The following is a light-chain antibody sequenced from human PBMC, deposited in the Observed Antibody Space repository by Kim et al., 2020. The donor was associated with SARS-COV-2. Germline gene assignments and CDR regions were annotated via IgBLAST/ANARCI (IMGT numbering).Light chain of an antibody. CDR3: GTWDSSLSADWV. CDR1: SSNIGNNY. CDR2: DNN. Sequence: KVTTACSRSSSNIGNNYVSWYQQPPGTAPKLLIYDNNKRPSGIPDRFSGSKSGTSATLGITGLQTGDEADYYCGTWDSSLSADWVFGGGTQLTVL. J-gene: IGLJ3*02. V-gene: IGLV1-51*01.